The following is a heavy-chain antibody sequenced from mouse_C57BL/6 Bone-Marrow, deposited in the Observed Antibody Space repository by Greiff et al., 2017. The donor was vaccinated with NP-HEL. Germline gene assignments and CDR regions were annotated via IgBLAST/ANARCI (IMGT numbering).Heavy chain of an antibody. CDR2: ISRGSSTI. CDR1: GFTFSDYG. Sequence: EVMLVESGGGLVKPGGSLKLSCAASGFTFSDYGMHWVRQAPEKGLEWVAYISRGSSTIYYADTVKGRFTISRDNAKNTLFLQMTSLRSEDTAMYYCASHYYGSSPFDYWGQGTTLTVSS. D-gene: IGHD1-1*01. V-gene: IGHV5-17*01. CDR3: ASHYYGSSPFDY. J-gene: IGHJ2*01.